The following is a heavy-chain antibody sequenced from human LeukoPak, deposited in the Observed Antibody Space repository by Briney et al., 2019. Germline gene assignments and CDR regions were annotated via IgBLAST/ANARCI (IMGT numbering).Heavy chain of an antibody. CDR1: PLTFTFRNSG. CDR3: EGGGGSMEMGECDY. D-gene: IGHD3-16*01. CDR2: VQNDATEE. Sequence: PGGSLRLSCVASPLTFTFRNSGIHWVRQAPGKGLEWVPFVQNDATEEYYADSERGRCTVSRDNSKNTVYLQMNNLRDEDTAVYYCEGGGGSMEMGECDYWVEGTVVTVPS. J-gene: IGHJ4*02. V-gene: IGHV3-33*05.